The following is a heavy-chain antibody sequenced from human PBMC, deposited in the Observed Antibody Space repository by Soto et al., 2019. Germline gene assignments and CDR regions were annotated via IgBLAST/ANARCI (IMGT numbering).Heavy chain of an antibody. V-gene: IGHV4-59*01. D-gene: IGHD6-13*01. CDR2: IHYSGTT. CDR3: AAGEASSRNLAPYYLDF. J-gene: IGHJ4*02. CDR1: GGSMRNYF. Sequence: SETLSLTCTVSGGSMRNYFWTWIRQPPGKGLEWSGYIHYSGTTSFFPSYNPSLRSRVTISEDTSKNQFSLKLLSVTTADTAVYFCAAGEASSRNLAPYYLDFWGQGTLVTVSS.